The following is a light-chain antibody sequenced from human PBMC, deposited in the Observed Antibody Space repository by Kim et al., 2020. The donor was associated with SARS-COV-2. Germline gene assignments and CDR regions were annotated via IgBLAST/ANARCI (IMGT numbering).Light chain of an antibody. V-gene: IGKV3-20*01. Sequence: EIVLTQSPGTLSLSPGEGATLSCRASQSVSSSYLAWYQHKPGQAPRLLIYGASSRATAIPDRFSGSGSGTDFTLTISRLEPEDFAVYYCNQYGSSPITFGQGTRLEIK. J-gene: IGKJ5*01. CDR2: GAS. CDR3: NQYGSSPIT. CDR1: QSVSSSY.